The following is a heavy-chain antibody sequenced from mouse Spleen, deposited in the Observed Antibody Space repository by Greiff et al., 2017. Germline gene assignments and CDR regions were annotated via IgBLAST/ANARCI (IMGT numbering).Heavy chain of an antibody. CDR1: GYTFTSYW. V-gene: IGHV1S127*01. Sequence: VKLQQPGAELVKPGASVKMSCKASGYTFTSYWMHWVKQRPGQGLEWIGVIDPSDSYTSYNQKFKGKATLTVDTSSSTAYMQLSSLTSEDSAVYYCTTVYYGSSYWYLDVWGAGTTGTVSS. J-gene: IGHJ1*01. CDR3: TTVYYGSSYWYLDV. CDR2: IDPSDSYT. D-gene: IGHD1-1*01.